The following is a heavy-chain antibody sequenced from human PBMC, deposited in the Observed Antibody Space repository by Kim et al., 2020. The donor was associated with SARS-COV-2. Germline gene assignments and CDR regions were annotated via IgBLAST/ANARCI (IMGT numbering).Heavy chain of an antibody. J-gene: IGHJ4*02. CDR1: GGSVSSGSYY. Sequence: SETLSLTCTVSGGSVSSGSYYWSWIRQPPGKGLEWIGYIYYSGSTNYNPSLKSRVTISVDTSKNQFSLKLSSVTAADTAVYYCARNPYSGSALDYWGQGTLVTVSS. D-gene: IGHD5-12*01. CDR3: ARNPYSGSALDY. V-gene: IGHV4-61*01. CDR2: IYYSGST.